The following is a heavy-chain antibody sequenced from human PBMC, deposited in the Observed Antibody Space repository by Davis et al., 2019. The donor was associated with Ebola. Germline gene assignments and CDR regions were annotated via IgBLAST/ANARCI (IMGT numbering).Heavy chain of an antibody. V-gene: IGHV3-74*01. CDR1: GFTFSSYW. J-gene: IGHJ6*02. Sequence: GESLKISCAASGFTFSSYWMHWVRQAPGQGPVWVSRIETDGSTTTYADSVKGRFTISRDNAKNSLYLQMNSLRAEDTAVYYCARDAVVVAAKGYYYGMDVWGQGTTVTVSS. CDR3: ARDAVVVAAKGYYYGMDV. CDR2: IETDGSTT. D-gene: IGHD2-15*01.